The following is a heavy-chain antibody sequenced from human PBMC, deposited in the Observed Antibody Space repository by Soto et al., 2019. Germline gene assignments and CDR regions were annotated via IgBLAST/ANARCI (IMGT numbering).Heavy chain of an antibody. Sequence: EVQLVESGGGLVQPGGSLRLSCAASGFTFSSYWMSWVRQAPGKGLEWVANIKQDGSEKYYVDSVKGRFTISRDNAKNSLYLQMNSLRAEDTAVYYCAREGSGWLQNWYFDLWGRGTLVTVSS. D-gene: IGHD6-19*01. CDR2: IKQDGSEK. V-gene: IGHV3-7*01. J-gene: IGHJ2*01. CDR3: AREGSGWLQNWYFDL. CDR1: GFTFSSYW.